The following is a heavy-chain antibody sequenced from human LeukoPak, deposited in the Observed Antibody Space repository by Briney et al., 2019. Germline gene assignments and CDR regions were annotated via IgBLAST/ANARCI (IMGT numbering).Heavy chain of an antibody. Sequence: QTGGSLRLSCAGSGFTFSTYSMNWVRLAPGKGLEWVSYISPTSGTIYYTDSVKGRFTISRDNAKNSLYLQMNSLTVEDTAVYYCARGSSGGWYYSHMDVWGKGTTVIVSS. J-gene: IGHJ6*03. D-gene: IGHD6-19*01. V-gene: IGHV3-48*01. CDR2: ISPTSGTI. CDR1: GFTFSTYS. CDR3: ARGSSGGWYYSHMDV.